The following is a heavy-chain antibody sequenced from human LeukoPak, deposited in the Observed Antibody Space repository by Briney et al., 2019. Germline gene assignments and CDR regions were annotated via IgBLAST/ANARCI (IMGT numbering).Heavy chain of an antibody. CDR1: GFTFSSHG. Sequence: GGTLRLSCAASGFTFSSHGMSWVRQAPGKGLEWVSTISGSGDNTYYADSVKGRFTISRDNSKNTLYLQMNSLRAEDTAVYYCAREFETFSFVLGGNSLLMDYWGQGTLVTVSS. CDR2: ISGSGDNT. D-gene: IGHD4-23*01. J-gene: IGHJ4*02. V-gene: IGHV3-23*01. CDR3: AREFETFSFVLGGNSLLMDY.